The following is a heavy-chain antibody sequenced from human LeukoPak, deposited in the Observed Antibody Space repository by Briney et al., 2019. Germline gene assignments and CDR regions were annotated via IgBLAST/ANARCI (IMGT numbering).Heavy chain of an antibody. CDR2: IDFTSNFI. J-gene: IGHJ6*03. D-gene: IGHD2-2*01. CDR1: GFTFSTYN. V-gene: IGHV3-21*01. CDR3: AKEGGGVPAAMDDYYYYMDV. Sequence: PGGSLRLSCAASGFTFSTYNMDWVRQAPGKGLEWVASIDFTSNFIFYGDSVKGRFTISRDNSKNTLYLQMNSLRAEDTAVYYCAKEGGGVPAAMDDYYYYMDVWGKGTTVTVSS.